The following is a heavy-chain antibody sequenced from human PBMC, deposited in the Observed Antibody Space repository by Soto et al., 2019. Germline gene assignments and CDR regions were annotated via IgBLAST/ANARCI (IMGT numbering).Heavy chain of an antibody. CDR3: ARHGSSGWCAPFDI. V-gene: IGHV4-39*01. CDR2: IYYSGST. J-gene: IGHJ3*02. Sequence: SETLSLTWTVSGVFISSISYYWVLIRQPPGRGLEWIGSIYYSGSTYYKPSLKSRVTVSVDTSKNQFSLKLTSVTAADTAVYYCARHGSSGWCAPFDIWGRGTMVTVSS. CDR1: GVFISSISYY. D-gene: IGHD6-13*01.